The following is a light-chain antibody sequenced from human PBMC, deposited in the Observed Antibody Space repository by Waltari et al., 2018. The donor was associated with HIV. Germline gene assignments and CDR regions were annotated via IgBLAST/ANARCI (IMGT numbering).Light chain of an antibody. Sequence: DIVMTQSPDSLAVSLGERATINCKSSQSVLYRSDNKNYLAWYQQKPGQPPKLLFHWASIRESGVPDRFSGSGSGTDFILTISSLQAEDVAVYYCQQYYSAPFTFGPGTKVDIK. CDR1: QSVLYRSDNKNY. CDR3: QQYYSAPFT. J-gene: IGKJ3*01. CDR2: WAS. V-gene: IGKV4-1*01.